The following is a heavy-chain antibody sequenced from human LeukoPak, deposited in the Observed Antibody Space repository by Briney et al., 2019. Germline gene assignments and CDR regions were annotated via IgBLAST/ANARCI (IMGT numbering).Heavy chain of an antibody. CDR1: GFTVSSNY. V-gene: IGHV3-66*02. CDR3: AMSSGWIDAFDI. J-gene: IGHJ3*02. CDR2: IYSGGST. Sequence: GGSLRLSCVASGFTVSSNYMTWVRQAPGKGLEWVSVIYSGGSTYYADSVKGRFTTSRENSKNTLYVQMNSLRVEDTAVYYCAMSSGWIDAFDIWGQGTMVTVSS. D-gene: IGHD6-19*01.